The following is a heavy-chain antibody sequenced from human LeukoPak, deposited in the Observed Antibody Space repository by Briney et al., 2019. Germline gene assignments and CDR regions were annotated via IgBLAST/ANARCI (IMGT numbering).Heavy chain of an antibody. CDR3: ARETEVPGGRSWDF. CDR2: IHPSGTT. J-gene: IGHJ4*02. Sequence: SETLSLTCTVSGGSISSYYWTWIRQPAGKGLEWIGRIHPSGTTNHNPSLKSRVIMSLDMSNQFSLKVRSVTAADTAVYYCARETEVPGGRSWDFWGQGTLVTVSS. V-gene: IGHV4-4*07. D-gene: IGHD6-19*01. CDR1: GGSISSYY.